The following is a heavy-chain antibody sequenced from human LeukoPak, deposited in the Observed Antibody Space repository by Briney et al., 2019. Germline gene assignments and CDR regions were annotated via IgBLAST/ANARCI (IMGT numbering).Heavy chain of an antibody. V-gene: IGHV1-2*02. J-gene: IGHJ4*02. CDR2: ISPYSGGT. CDR3: ARHYGGNSGGFDY. Sequence: EASVKVSCKATGYTFVGHYMHWLRQAPGEGLPWMGWISPYSGGTHYAQKFQDRVTMTRDTSISTAFMELNRLRSDDTAVYYCARHYGGNSGGFDYWGQGTLVTVSS. D-gene: IGHD4-23*01. CDR1: GYTFVGHY.